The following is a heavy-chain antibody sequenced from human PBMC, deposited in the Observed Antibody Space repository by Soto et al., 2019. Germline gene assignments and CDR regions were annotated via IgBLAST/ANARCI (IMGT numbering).Heavy chain of an antibody. CDR1: GYSFTSYW. CDR3: ARPEIPTRSNDYDYPFDL. J-gene: IGHJ5*02. Sequence: GESLKISCEGSGYSFTSYWIGWVRQMPGKGLEWMGIIYPGDSDTRYNPSFQGQVTISVDKSTSTAYLEWNSLKASDTAIYYCARPEIPTRSNDYDYPFDLWGQGTLVTVSS. V-gene: IGHV5-51*01. CDR2: IYPGDSDT. D-gene: IGHD3-22*01.